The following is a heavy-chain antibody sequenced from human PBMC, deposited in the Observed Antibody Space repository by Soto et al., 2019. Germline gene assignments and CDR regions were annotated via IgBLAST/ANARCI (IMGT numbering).Heavy chain of an antibody. CDR3: AKHVQILYYYYYMDV. Sequence: EVQLLESGGGLVQPGGSLRLSCAASGFTFSSYAMSWVRQAPGKGLEWVSAISGSGGSTYYADSVKGRFTISRDNSKNTLYVQMNSLRAEDTAVYYCAKHVQILYYYYYMDVWGKGTTVTVSS. CDR2: ISGSGGST. V-gene: IGHV3-23*01. CDR1: GFTFSSYA. D-gene: IGHD3-9*01. J-gene: IGHJ6*03.